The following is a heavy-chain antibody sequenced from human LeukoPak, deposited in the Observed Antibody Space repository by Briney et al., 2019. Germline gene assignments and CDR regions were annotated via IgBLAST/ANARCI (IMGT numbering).Heavy chain of an antibody. J-gene: IGHJ5*02. D-gene: IGHD2-8*01. V-gene: IGHV4-59*01. CDR3: ARDLMRYWFDP. CDR1: GGSISSYY. CDR2: IYCSGST. Sequence: PSETLSLTCTVSGGSISSYYWSWIRQPPGKGLEWIGYIYCSGSTNYNPSLKSRVTISVDTSKNQFSLKLSSVTAADTAVYYCARDLMRYWFDPWGQGTLVTVSS.